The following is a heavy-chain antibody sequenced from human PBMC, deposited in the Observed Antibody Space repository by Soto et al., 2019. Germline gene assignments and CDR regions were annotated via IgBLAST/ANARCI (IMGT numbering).Heavy chain of an antibody. CDR3: ARATVEVVVVPAARNPDY. CDR1: GYTFTSYY. V-gene: IGHV1-46*03. D-gene: IGHD2-2*01. Sequence: ASLKVSCKASGYTFTSYYMHWVRQAPGQGLEWMGIINPSGGSTSYAQKFQGRVTMTRDTSTSTVYMELSSLRSEDTAVYYCARATVEVVVVPAARNPDYWGQGTLVTVSS. CDR2: INPSGGST. J-gene: IGHJ4*02.